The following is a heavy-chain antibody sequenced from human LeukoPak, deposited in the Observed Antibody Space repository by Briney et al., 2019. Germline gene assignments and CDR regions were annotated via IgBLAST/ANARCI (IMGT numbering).Heavy chain of an antibody. V-gene: IGHV3-66*01. D-gene: IGHD6-13*01. Sequence: GGSLRLSCAASEFSVGSNYMSWVRQAPGKGLEWVAVIYSGGSTYYADSVKGRFTISRDNSKNTLYLQMNSLRAEDTAVYYCAREWYSSSWYQIDPWGQGTLVTVSS. J-gene: IGHJ5*02. CDR2: IYSGGST. CDR3: AREWYSSSWYQIDP. CDR1: EFSVGSNY.